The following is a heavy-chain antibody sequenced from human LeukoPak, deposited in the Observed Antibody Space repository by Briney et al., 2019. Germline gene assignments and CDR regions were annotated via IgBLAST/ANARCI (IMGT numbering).Heavy chain of an antibody. CDR3: GRVIAGAIDY. V-gene: IGHV3-7*01. J-gene: IGHJ4*02. CDR2: INLDGSER. D-gene: IGHD1-26*01. Sequence: GGSLRLSCAASGFTFSGHSMTWVRQAPGKGLEWVANINLDGSERFYVDFVKGRFTISRENADNSMYLKMNSLRAEDTAVYYCGRVIAGAIDYWGQGTLVTVSS. CDR1: GFTFSGHS.